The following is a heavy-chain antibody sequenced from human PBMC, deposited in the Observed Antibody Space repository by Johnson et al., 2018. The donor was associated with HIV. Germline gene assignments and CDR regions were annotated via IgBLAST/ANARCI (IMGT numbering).Heavy chain of an antibody. CDR3: ARDLVVGDHSTPLTHAFDI. J-gene: IGHJ3*02. CDR2: IYSGGST. D-gene: IGHD1-26*01. Sequence: VQLVESGGGLVKPGGSLRLSCAASGFTFSDYYMTWIRQAPGKGLEWVSVIYSGGSTYYADSVKGRFTISRDNSKNTLYLQMNSLRAEDTAVYYCARDLVVGDHSTPLTHAFDIWGQGTMVTVSS. CDR1: GFTFSDYY. V-gene: IGHV3-66*01.